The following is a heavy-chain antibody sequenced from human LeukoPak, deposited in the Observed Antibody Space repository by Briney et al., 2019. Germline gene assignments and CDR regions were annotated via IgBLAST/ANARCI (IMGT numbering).Heavy chain of an antibody. J-gene: IGHJ3*02. CDR3: ATFASGSWHAFDI. D-gene: IGHD1-26*01. CDR2: IYPGDSDT. CDR1: GYSFTSYW. V-gene: IGHV5-51*01. Sequence: GASLQISCKGSGYSFTSYWIGWVRQLAGKGLEWMGIIYPGDSDTRYSPSFQGQVTISADKSITTAYLQWSSLKASDTAMYYCATFASGSWHAFDIWGQGTMVTVSS.